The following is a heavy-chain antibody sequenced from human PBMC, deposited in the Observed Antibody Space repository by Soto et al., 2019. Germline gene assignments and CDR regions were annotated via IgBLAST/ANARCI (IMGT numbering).Heavy chain of an antibody. CDR1: GGSISSGDYY. D-gene: IGHD5-12*01. J-gene: IGHJ4*02. CDR2: IYYSGRT. V-gene: IGHV4-31*03. CDR3: ARGVEMATTYDY. Sequence: QVQLQESGPGLVKPSQTLSLTSTVSGGSISSGDYYWTWIRQHPGKGLEWIGYIYYSGRTYYNPSLKSRVTISVDKSKNQFSLKLSSVTAADTAVYYCARGVEMATTYDYWGQGALVTVSS.